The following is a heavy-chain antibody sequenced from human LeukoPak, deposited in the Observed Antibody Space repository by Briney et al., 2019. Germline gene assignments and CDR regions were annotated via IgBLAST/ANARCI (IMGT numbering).Heavy chain of an antibody. CDR2: ISSSSTYI. CDR1: GFTFSSYS. V-gene: IGHV3-21*01. CDR3: ARDHRYCSGGSCYWESYYYYYMDV. Sequence: GGSLRLSCAASGFTFSSYSMNWVRQAPGKGLEWVSSISSSSTYIYYADSVKGRFTISRDNAKNSLYLQMNSLRADDTAVYYCARDHRYCSGGSCYWESYYYYYMDVWGKGTTVTVSS. D-gene: IGHD2-15*01. J-gene: IGHJ6*03.